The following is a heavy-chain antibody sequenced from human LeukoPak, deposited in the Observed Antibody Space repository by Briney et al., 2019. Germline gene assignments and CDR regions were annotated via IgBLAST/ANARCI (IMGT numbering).Heavy chain of an antibody. J-gene: IGHJ5*02. CDR3: ARIVAARRGDWFDP. V-gene: IGHV1-69*01. CDR1: GGTFSSYA. Sequence: SVKVSCKASGGTFSSYAISWVRQAPGQGLEWMGGIIPIFGTANYAQKFQGRVTITADESTSTAYMELSSLRSEDTAVYYCARIVAARRGDWFDPWGQGTLVTVSS. D-gene: IGHD6-6*01. CDR2: IIPIFGTA.